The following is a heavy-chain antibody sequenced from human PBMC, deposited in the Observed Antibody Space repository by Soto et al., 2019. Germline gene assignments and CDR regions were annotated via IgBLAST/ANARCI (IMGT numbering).Heavy chain of an antibody. D-gene: IGHD3-10*01. V-gene: IGHV1-69*02. CDR2: IIPILGIA. J-gene: IGHJ6*02. Sequence: QVHLVQSGAEVKKPGSSAKVSCKASGGTFSTYISWVRQAPGQGLEWMGRIIPILGIANYAQKFQGRVTITADKSTRTAYMELGSLSYADTAVYSCAILGLGYYYGSGSCSILRGMDVWAQGATVTVS. CDR1: GGTFSTY. CDR3: AILGLGYYYGSGSCSILRGMDV.